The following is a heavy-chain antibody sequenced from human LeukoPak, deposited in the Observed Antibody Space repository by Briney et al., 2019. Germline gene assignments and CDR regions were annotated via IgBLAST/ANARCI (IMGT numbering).Heavy chain of an antibody. D-gene: IGHD3-10*01. CDR2: ISGSGGST. Sequence: GGSLRLSCAASGFTFSSYAMSWVRQAPGKGLEWVSAISGSGGSTYYADSVKGRFTISRDNSKNTLYLQMNSLRAEDTAVYYCAAASLMVRGVIDYWGQGTLVTVSS. CDR3: AAASLMVRGVIDY. CDR1: GFTFSSYA. V-gene: IGHV3-23*01. J-gene: IGHJ4*02.